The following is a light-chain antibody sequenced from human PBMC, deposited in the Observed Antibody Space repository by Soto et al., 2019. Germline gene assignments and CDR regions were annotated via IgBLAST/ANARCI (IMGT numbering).Light chain of an antibody. CDR1: QSISSSY. CDR3: QHYSSSSWT. CDR2: DAS. Sequence: EIVLTQSPGTLSLSPGKRATLSCRASQSISSSYLAWYQHRPGQAPRLLIYDASSRATGIPDRFSGSGSGTEFTLTISRLEPEDFAVYYCQHYSSSSWTFGQGTKVDIK. V-gene: IGKV3-20*01. J-gene: IGKJ1*01.